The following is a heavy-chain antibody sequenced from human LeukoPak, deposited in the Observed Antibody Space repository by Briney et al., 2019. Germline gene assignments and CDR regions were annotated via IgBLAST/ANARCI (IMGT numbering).Heavy chain of an antibody. J-gene: IGHJ4*02. CDR2: IYRGGST. V-gene: IGHV3-66*01. D-gene: IGHD1-26*01. Sequence: GGSLRLSCAASGLTVSSNYMSWVRQAPGKGLEWVSVIYRGGSTYYADSVKGRFTISRDNSKNTLYLQMNSLRAEDTAVYYCAKSDGASPLYYFHYWGQGTLVTVSS. CDR1: GLTVSSNY. CDR3: AKSDGASPLYYFHY.